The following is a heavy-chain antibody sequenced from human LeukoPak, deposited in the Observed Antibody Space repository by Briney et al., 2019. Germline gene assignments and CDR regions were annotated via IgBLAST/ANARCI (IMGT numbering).Heavy chain of an antibody. CDR3: ARRDYGSGSYYPFDY. D-gene: IGHD3-10*01. J-gene: IGHJ4*02. V-gene: IGHV4-39*01. Sequence: SESLSLTCTVSGGSISSSSYYWGWIRQPPVKGLEWIGSIDYSGSTYYNPSLKSRVTISIDTSKNQFSLRLSSVTAADTAVYYCARRDYGSGSYYPFDYWGQGTLVTVST. CDR2: IDYSGST. CDR1: GGSISSSSYY.